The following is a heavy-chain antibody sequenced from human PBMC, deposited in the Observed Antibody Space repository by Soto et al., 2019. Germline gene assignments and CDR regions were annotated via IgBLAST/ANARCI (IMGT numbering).Heavy chain of an antibody. D-gene: IGHD3-10*01. J-gene: IGHJ4*02. V-gene: IGHV3-23*01. CDR1: GFTFSSYA. Sequence: GGSLRLSCAASGFTFSSYAMSWVRQAPGKGLEWVSAISGSGGSTYYADSVKGRFTISRDNSKNTLYLQMNSLKTEDTAVYYCTTDGNYYGSGSYSARAPDYWGQGTLVTVSS. CDR3: TTDGNYYGSGSYSARAPDY. CDR2: ISGSGGST.